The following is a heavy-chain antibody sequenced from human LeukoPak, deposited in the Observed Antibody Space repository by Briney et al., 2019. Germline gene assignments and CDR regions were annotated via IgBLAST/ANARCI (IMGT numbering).Heavy chain of an antibody. D-gene: IGHD2-15*01. CDR2: IKQDGSEK. CDR1: GFTFSSYW. Sequence: GGSLRLSCAASGFTFSSYWMSWVRQAPGKGLEWVANIKQDGSEKYYADSVKGRFTISRDNSKNTLYLQMNSLRAEDTAVYYCARGAYCSGGSCKPPLYYYYGMDVWGQGTTVTVSS. V-gene: IGHV3-7*01. CDR3: ARGAYCSGGSCKPPLYYYYGMDV. J-gene: IGHJ6*02.